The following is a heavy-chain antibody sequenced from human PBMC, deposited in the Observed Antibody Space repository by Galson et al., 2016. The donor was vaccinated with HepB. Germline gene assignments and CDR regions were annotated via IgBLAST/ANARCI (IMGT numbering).Heavy chain of an antibody. J-gene: IGHJ5*02. Sequence: SLRLSCAASGFTFDAYAMHWVRQAPGKGLEWVSGISWNSGNVGYADSVKGRFTISRDNAKNSLYLQMNSLRAEGTAFYYCAKAGTYSNNKGWFDPWGQGTLVTVSS. V-gene: IGHV3-9*01. CDR3: AKAGTYSNNKGWFDP. CDR2: ISWNSGNV. D-gene: IGHD6-13*01. CDR1: GFTFDAYA.